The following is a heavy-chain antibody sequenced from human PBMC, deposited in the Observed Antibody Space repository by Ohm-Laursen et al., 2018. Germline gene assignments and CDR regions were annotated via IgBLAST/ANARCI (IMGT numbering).Heavy chain of an antibody. CDR1: GFTFSSYA. J-gene: IGHJ3*02. V-gene: IGHV3-23*01. CDR3: AREKKGRGAFDI. Sequence: SLRLSCAASGFTFSSYAMTWVRQAPGKGLEWVSAVISSGSSTFYADSVKGRFTISRDNSKNTLYLQMNSLRAEDTAVYYCAREKKGRGAFDIWGQGTMVTVSS. CDR2: VISSGSST.